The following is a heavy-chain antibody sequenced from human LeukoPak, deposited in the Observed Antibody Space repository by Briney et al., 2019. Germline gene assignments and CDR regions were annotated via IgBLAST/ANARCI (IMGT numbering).Heavy chain of an antibody. J-gene: IGHJ5*02. Sequence: GASVKVSCKASGYTFTGYYMHWVRQAPGQGLEWMGWINPNSGGTNYAQKFQGWVTMTRDTSTSTVYMELSSLRSEDTAVYYCARGRSVTIFGVVIISWFDPWGQGTLVTVSS. CDR2: INPNSGGT. D-gene: IGHD3-3*01. CDR1: GYTFTGYY. V-gene: IGHV1-2*04. CDR3: ARGRSVTIFGVVIISWFDP.